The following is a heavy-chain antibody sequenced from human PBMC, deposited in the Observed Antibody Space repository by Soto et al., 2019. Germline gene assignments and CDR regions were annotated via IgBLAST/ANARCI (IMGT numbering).Heavy chain of an antibody. CDR2: INPSGGST. CDR1: GYTFTSYY. Sequence: QVQLVQSGAEVKKPGASVKVSCKASGYTFTSYYMHWVRQAPGQGLEWMGIINPSGGSTSYAQKFQGRVTMTRDTYTSTVYMELSILRSEDTAVYYCAREEYCTNGTRPYYYYGMDVWGQGTTVTVSS. CDR3: AREEYCTNGTRPYYYYGMDV. D-gene: IGHD2-8*01. V-gene: IGHV1-46*01. J-gene: IGHJ6*02.